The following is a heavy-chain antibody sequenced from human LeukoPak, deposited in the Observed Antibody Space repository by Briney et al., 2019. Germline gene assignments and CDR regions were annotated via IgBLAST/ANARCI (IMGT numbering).Heavy chain of an antibody. Sequence: GGSLRLSCAASGFTFSSYAMHWVRQAPGKGLEYVSGISPDGHNTYYANSAKGRFTISRDNSKNTLFLQMSSLRAEDMAVYYCARKYSGNYPYDSWGQGTLVSVSS. CDR1: GFTFSSYA. D-gene: IGHD1-26*01. CDR3: ARKYSGNYPYDS. V-gene: IGHV3-64*01. CDR2: ISPDGHNT. J-gene: IGHJ4*02.